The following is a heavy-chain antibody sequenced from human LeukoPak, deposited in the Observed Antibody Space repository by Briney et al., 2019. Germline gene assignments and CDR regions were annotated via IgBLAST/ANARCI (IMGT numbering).Heavy chain of an antibody. CDR1: GYTFTGYY. V-gene: IGHV1-2*02. CDR2: INPNSGGT. Sequence: ASVKVFCKASGYTFTGYYMHWVRQAPGQGLEWMGWINPNSGGTNHAQKFQGRVTMTRDTSISTAYMELRRLRSDDTAVYYCARDIVMVTYWFDPWGLGTLVTVSS. D-gene: IGHD5-18*01. J-gene: IGHJ5*02. CDR3: ARDIVMVTYWFDP.